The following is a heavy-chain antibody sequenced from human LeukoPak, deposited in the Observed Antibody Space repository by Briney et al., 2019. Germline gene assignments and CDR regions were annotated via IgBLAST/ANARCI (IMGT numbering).Heavy chain of an antibody. D-gene: IGHD3-22*01. J-gene: IGHJ4*02. V-gene: IGHV3-20*04. CDR3: ARESFSSDSSGYVFDY. Sequence: GGSLRLSCAASGFTFDDYGMSWVRQAPGKGLERVSGINWNGGSTGYADSVKGRFTISRDNAKNSLYLQMNSLRAEDTALYYCARESFSSDSSGYVFDYWGQGTLVTVSS. CDR1: GFTFDDYG. CDR2: INWNGGST.